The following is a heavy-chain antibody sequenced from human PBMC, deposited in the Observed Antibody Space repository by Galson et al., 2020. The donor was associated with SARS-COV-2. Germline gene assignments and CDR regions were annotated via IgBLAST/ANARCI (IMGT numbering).Heavy chain of an antibody. V-gene: IGHV1-18*01. CDR1: GYTFTSYG. CDR3: ARDTNLDYYDSSEAPNWFDP. CDR2: ISAYNGNT. Sequence: ASVKVSCKASGYTFTSYGISWVRQAPGQGLEWMGWISAYNGNTNYAQKLQGRVTMTTDTSTSTAYMELRSLRSDDTAVYYCARDTNLDYYDSSEAPNWFDPWGQGTLVIVSS. J-gene: IGHJ5*02. D-gene: IGHD3-22*01.